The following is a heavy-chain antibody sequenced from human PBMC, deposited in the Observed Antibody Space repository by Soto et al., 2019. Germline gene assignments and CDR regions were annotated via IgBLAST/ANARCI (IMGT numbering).Heavy chain of an antibody. D-gene: IGHD6-13*01. CDR2: INSDGSST. CDR3: ARARAIAAAGISWFDP. CDR1: GFTFSSYW. V-gene: IGHV3-74*01. Sequence: EVQLVESGGGLVQPGGSLRLSCAASGFTFSSYWMHWVRQAPGKGLVWVSRINSDGSSTSYADSVKGRFTISRDNAKNTLYLQMNSLRAVDTAVYYCARARAIAAAGISWFDPGGQGTLFTVSS. J-gene: IGHJ5*02.